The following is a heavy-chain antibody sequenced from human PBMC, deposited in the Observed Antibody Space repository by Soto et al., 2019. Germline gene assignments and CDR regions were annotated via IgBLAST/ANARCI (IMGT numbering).Heavy chain of an antibody. Sequence: QLQLQESGPGLVKPSETLSLTCTVSGGSISSSSYYWGWIRQPPGKGLEWIATIYYSGSTFYNPSLKSRVTISVDTSKNQFSLKVSSVTAADTAVFYCARLGRYGDYEGWFDPWGQGTLVTVSS. V-gene: IGHV4-39*01. D-gene: IGHD4-17*01. CDR2: IYYSGST. J-gene: IGHJ5*02. CDR1: GGSISSSSYY. CDR3: ARLGRYGDYEGWFDP.